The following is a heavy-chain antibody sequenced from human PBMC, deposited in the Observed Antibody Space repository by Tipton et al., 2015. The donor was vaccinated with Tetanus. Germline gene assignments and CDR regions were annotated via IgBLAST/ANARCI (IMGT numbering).Heavy chain of an antibody. CDR1: GGSISSYY. CDR2: ISGSGGST. CDR3: AKYSKRCASGFDY. V-gene: IGHV3-23*01. D-gene: IGHD4-11*01. J-gene: IGHJ4*02. Sequence: LSLTCTVSGGSISSYYWSWVRQAPRKGLEWVSAISGSGGSTYYADSVKGRYTISRDNSKNTLYLQMNSLRAEDTPVYYCAKYSKRCASGFDYWCQGTLVTVSS.